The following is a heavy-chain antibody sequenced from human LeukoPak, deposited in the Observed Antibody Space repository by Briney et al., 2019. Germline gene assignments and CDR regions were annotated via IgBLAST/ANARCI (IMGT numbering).Heavy chain of an antibody. Sequence: SETLSLTCTVSGGSISSGSYYWSWIRQPAGKGLEWIGRIYTSGSTNYNPSLKSRVTISVDRSKNQFSLRLSSVTAADTAVYYCAREASRGSNYWGQGTLVTVSS. CDR3: AREASRGSNY. D-gene: IGHD2-2*01. V-gene: IGHV4-61*02. J-gene: IGHJ4*02. CDR1: GGSISSGSYY. CDR2: IYTSGST.